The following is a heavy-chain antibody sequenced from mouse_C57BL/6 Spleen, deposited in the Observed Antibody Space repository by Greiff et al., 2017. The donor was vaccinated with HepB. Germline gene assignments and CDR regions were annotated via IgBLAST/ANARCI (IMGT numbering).Heavy chain of an antibody. J-gene: IGHJ2*01. V-gene: IGHV1-22*01. D-gene: IGHD1-1*01. CDR3: ARRIWDYSYYFDY. Sequence: VQLQQSGPELVMPGASVKMSCKASGYTFTDYNMHWVKQSHGKSLEWIGYINPNNGGTSYNQKFKGKATLTVNKSSSTAYMELRSLTSEDSAVYYCARRIWDYSYYFDYWGQGTTLTVSS. CDR2: INPNNGGT. CDR1: GYTFTDYN.